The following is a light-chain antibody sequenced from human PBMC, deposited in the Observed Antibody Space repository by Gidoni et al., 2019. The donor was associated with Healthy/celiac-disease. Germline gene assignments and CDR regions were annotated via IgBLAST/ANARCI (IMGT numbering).Light chain of an antibody. Sequence: QSALTQPRSVSGSPGQSVPISCTGTSSDVVGYNYVSWYQQHPGKAPKLMIYDVSKRPSGVPDRFSGSKSGKTASLTISGLQAEDEADYYCCSYAGSYTKVFGGGTKLTVL. J-gene: IGLJ3*02. CDR3: CSYAGSYTKV. V-gene: IGLV2-11*01. CDR1: SSDVVGYNY. CDR2: DVS.